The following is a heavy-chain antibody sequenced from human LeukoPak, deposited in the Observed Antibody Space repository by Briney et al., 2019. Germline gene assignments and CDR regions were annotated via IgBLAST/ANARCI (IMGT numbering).Heavy chain of an antibody. CDR1: GFTFSSYG. CDR3: AKDTATYYDILTGYYSDY. D-gene: IGHD3-9*01. J-gene: IGHJ4*02. CDR2: ISYDGSNK. Sequence: GRSLRLSCASSGFTFSSYGMHCVRQAPGKGLEWVAVISYDGSNKYYADSVKGRFTISRDNSKNTLYLQMNSLRAEDTAVYYCAKDTATYYDILTGYYSDYWGQGTLVTVSS. V-gene: IGHV3-30*18.